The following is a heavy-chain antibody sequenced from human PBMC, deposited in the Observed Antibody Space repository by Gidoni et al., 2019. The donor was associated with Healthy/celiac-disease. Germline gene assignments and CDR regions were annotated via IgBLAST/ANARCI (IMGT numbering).Heavy chain of an antibody. D-gene: IGHD3-22*01. V-gene: IGHV4-39*07. J-gene: IGHJ4*02. CDR3: ARVELQYYYDSSGRFDY. Sequence: QLQLQESGPGLVKPSETLSLTCTVSGGSISSSSYYWGWIRQPPGKGLEWIGSIYYSGSTYYNPSLKSRVTISVDTSKNQFSLKLSSVTAADTAVYYCARVELQYYYDSSGRFDYWGQGTLVTVSS. CDR2: IYYSGST. CDR1: GGSISSSSYY.